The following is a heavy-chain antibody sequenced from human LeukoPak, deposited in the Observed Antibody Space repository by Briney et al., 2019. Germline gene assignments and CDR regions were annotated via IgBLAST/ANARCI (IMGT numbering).Heavy chain of an antibody. CDR2: IIPILGTA. V-gene: IGHV1-69*04. Sequence: SVKVSCKASGGTFSSYAISWVRQAPGQGLEWMGRIIPILGTANYAQKFQGRVTITADKSTSTAYMELSSLRSEDTAVYYCAKFYYDSSGYYYGAFDIWGQGTMVTVSS. CDR1: GGTFSSYA. J-gene: IGHJ3*02. D-gene: IGHD3-22*01. CDR3: AKFYYDSSGYYYGAFDI.